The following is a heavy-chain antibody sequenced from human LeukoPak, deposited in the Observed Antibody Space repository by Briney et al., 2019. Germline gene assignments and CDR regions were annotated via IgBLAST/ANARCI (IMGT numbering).Heavy chain of an antibody. CDR2: FGTAGDT. V-gene: IGHV3-13*01. CDR1: GFTLSSDD. Sequence: GGSLRLSCAASGFTLSSDDMHWVRQGTGKGLEWVATFGTAGDTYYAGSVKGRFTVSRENAENSFYLQMNSLRGGDTAVYYCARENVLAVAARDYYHGMDVWGQGTTVTVSS. J-gene: IGHJ6*02. D-gene: IGHD6-19*01. CDR3: ARENVLAVAARDYYHGMDV.